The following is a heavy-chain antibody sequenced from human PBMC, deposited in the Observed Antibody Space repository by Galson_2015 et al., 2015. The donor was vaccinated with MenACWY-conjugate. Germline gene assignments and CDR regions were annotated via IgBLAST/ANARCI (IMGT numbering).Heavy chain of an antibody. V-gene: IGHV4-59*08. Sequence: SETLSLTCTVSGGSISSYYWSWIRQPPGKGLEWIGYIYYSGSTNYNPSLKSRVTISADTSKTQFSLRLNSVTAADTAVYYCARRHCSSGSCFFDYWGQGSLVTVSS. CDR3: ARRHCSSGSCFFDY. CDR2: IYYSGST. J-gene: IGHJ4*02. D-gene: IGHD2-15*01. CDR1: GGSISSYY.